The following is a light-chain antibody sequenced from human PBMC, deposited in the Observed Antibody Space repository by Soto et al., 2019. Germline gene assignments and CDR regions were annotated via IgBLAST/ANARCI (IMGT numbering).Light chain of an antibody. V-gene: IGKV1-5*01. J-gene: IGKJ1*01. Sequence: DIPMTQSPSTLSASVGDRVTITCRASQSISSWLAWYQQKPGKAPKLLIHDASSLESGVPSRFSGSGSGTEFTLTISSLQPDDFATYYCQQYNSYLWTFGQGTKVEIK. CDR2: DAS. CDR1: QSISSW. CDR3: QQYNSYLWT.